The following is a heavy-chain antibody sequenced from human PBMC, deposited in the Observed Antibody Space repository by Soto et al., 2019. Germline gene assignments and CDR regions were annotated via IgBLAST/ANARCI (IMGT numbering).Heavy chain of an antibody. V-gene: IGHV1-8*01. Sequence: ASVKVSCKASGYTFTSYDINWVRQATGQGLEWMGWMNPNSGNTGYAQKFQGRVTMTRNTSISTAYMELSSLRSEDTAVYYCARGRSFRITIFGVVSLNYYGMYVWGQGTTVTVSS. CDR3: ARGRSFRITIFGVVSLNYYGMYV. J-gene: IGHJ6*02. D-gene: IGHD3-3*01. CDR1: GYTFTSYD. CDR2: MNPNSGNT.